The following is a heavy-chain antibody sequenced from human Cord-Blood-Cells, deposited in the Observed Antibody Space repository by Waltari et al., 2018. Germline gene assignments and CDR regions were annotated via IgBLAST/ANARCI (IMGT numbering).Heavy chain of an antibody. J-gene: IGHJ4*02. Sequence: QVQLVQSGAEVKKPGASVKVSCKASGYTFTSYAMHWVCQAPGQRLEWMGWINAGNGNTKYSQKFQGRVTITRDTSASTAYMELSSLRSEDTAVYYCARHYYDSSGYYFDYWGQGTLVTVSS. CDR1: GYTFTSYA. CDR3: ARHYYDSSGYYFDY. D-gene: IGHD3-22*01. V-gene: IGHV1-3*01. CDR2: INAGNGNT.